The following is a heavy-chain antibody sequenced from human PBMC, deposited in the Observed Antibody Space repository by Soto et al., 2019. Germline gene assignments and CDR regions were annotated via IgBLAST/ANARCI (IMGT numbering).Heavy chain of an antibody. D-gene: IGHD4-17*01. J-gene: IGHJ4*02. V-gene: IGHV4-30-4*01. Sequence: SETLSLTCTVSGGSITIGDYYWTWIRQPPGKGLEWIGYTFFSGSAYYHPSLKSRVTISVDTSKNQFSLKLRSVTAADTAVYYCARYGDYWFDYWGQGTLVTVSS. CDR3: ARYGDYWFDY. CDR1: GGSITIGDYY. CDR2: TFFSGSA.